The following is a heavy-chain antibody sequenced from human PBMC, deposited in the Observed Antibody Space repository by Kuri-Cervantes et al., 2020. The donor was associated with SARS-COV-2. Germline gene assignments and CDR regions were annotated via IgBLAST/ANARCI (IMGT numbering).Heavy chain of an antibody. Sequence: GSLRLSCTVSGGSISSSSYYWGWIRQPPGKGLEWIGSIYYSGSTYYNPSLKSRVTISVDTSKNQFSLKLSSVTAADTAVYYCAVYSSSPYYYMDVWGKGTTVTVSS. D-gene: IGHD6-13*01. V-gene: IGHV4-39*07. CDR2: IYYSGST. CDR3: AVYSSSPYYYMDV. J-gene: IGHJ6*03. CDR1: GGSISSSSYY.